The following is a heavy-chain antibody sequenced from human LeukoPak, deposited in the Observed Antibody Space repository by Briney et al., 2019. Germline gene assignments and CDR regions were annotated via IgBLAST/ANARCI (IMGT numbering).Heavy chain of an antibody. CDR2: ISTTSTYI. V-gene: IGHV3-21*01. J-gene: IGHJ4*02. CDR3: ARDASPEGFDY. Sequence: GGSLRLSCTASGFSFCDYGMNWVRQPPGKGLEWVSSISTTSTYIYYADSVKGRFTTSRDNAKNSLYLQMNSLRAEDTAVYYCARDASPEGFDYWGQGTLVTVSS. CDR1: GFSFCDYG. D-gene: IGHD1-14*01.